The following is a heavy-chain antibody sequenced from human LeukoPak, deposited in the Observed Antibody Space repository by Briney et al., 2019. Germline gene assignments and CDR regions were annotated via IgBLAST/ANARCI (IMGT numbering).Heavy chain of an antibody. CDR3: ARGRYYDFWSGYYPQFRRFDP. J-gene: IGHJ5*02. CDR1: GGSFSGYY. Sequence: PSETLSLTCAVYGGSFSGYYWSWIRQPPGKGLEWIGEINHSGSTNYNPSLKSRVTISVDTSKNQFSLKLSSVTAADAAVYYCARGRYYDFWSGYYPQFRRFDPWGQGTLVTVSS. V-gene: IGHV4-34*01. D-gene: IGHD3-3*01. CDR2: INHSGST.